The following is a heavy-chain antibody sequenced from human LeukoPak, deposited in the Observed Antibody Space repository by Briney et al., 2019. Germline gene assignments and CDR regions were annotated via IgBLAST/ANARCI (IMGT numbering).Heavy chain of an antibody. CDR1: GFTFSSYW. CDR3: ARDGWDIVVVVAGTDAFDI. CDR2: IKQDGSEK. Sequence: PGGSLRLSCAASGFTFSSYWMSWVRQAPGKGLEWVANIKQDGSEKYYVDSVKGRFTISRDNAKNSLYLQMNSLRAEDTAVYYCARDGWDIVVVVAGTDAFDIWGQGTMVTVSS. D-gene: IGHD2-15*01. V-gene: IGHV3-7*01. J-gene: IGHJ3*02.